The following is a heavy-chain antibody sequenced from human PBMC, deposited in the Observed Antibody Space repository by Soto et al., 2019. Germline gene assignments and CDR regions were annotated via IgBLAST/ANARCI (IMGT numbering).Heavy chain of an antibody. D-gene: IGHD3-22*01. J-gene: IGHJ5*02. CDR3: VRAYYDTSGYRLDP. CDR1: GGSISSYY. Sequence: PSETLSLTCTVSGGSISSYYWSWIRQPPGKGLEWIGYIYYSDSTNYNPSLKSRVIISVDTSKNQFSLRLSSVTAADTAVYYCVRAYYDTSGYRLDPRGQRIPVTGSS. V-gene: IGHV4-59*01. CDR2: IYYSDST.